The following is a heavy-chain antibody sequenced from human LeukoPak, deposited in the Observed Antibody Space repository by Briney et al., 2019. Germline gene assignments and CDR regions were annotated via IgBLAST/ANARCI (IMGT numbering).Heavy chain of an antibody. CDR3: ARLSYSSSRRNLVVFRPNFDP. CDR1: GGSLSGYY. V-gene: IGHV4-34*01. D-gene: IGHD6-6*01. CDR2: INHSGST. J-gene: IGHJ5*02. Sequence: PSETLSLTCAVYGGSLSGYYWSWIRQPPGKGLEWIGEINHSGSTNYNPSLKSRVTISVDTSKNQFSLKLSSVTAADTAVYYCARLSYSSSRRNLVVFRPNFDPWGQGTLVTVSS.